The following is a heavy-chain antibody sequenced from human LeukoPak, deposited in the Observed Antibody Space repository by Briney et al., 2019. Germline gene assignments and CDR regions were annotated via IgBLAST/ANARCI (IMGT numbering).Heavy chain of an antibody. J-gene: IGHJ3*02. CDR1: GFTFDVYA. Sequence: PGGSLRLSCAASGFTFDVYAMHWVRQAPGKGLEWVSGITWNSGSIGYADSVKGRFTISRDNAKDSLYLQMNSLRPEDTALYYCAKAYGSHDIFDTWGQGTMVTVSS. D-gene: IGHD1-26*01. CDR2: ITWNSGSI. V-gene: IGHV3-9*01. CDR3: AKAYGSHDIFDT.